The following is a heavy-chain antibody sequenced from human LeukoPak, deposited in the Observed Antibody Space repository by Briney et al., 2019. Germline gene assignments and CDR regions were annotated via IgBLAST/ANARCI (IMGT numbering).Heavy chain of an antibody. Sequence: PSETLSLTCTVSGGSISSSSYYWGWIRQPPGKGLEWIGSIYYSGSTYYNPSLKSRVTISVDTSKNQFSLKLSSVTAADTVVYYCARVAAAGPVDYWGQGTLVTVSS. V-gene: IGHV4-39*01. CDR2: IYYSGST. CDR3: ARVAAAGPVDY. J-gene: IGHJ4*02. CDR1: GGSISSSSYY. D-gene: IGHD6-13*01.